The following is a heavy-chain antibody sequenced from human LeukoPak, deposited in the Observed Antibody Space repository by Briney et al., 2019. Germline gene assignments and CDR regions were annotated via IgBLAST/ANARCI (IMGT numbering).Heavy chain of an antibody. D-gene: IGHD7-27*01. Sequence: PSETLSLTCAVSGYSISGGYYWGWIRQPPGKGLEWIGSIYHSGSTYYNPSLKSRVTISVDTSKNQFSLKLSSVTAADTAVYYCARLFWGKYYFDYWGQGTLVTVSS. CDR2: IYHSGST. V-gene: IGHV4-38-2*01. J-gene: IGHJ4*02. CDR1: GYSISGGYY. CDR3: ARLFWGKYYFDY.